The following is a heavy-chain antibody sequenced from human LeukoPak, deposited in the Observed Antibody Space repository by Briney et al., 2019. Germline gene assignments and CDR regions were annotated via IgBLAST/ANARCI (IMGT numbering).Heavy chain of an antibody. J-gene: IGHJ4*02. D-gene: IGHD3-22*01. CDR3: ARSSGYSGYFDY. CDR2: MNPNGGNT. CDR1: GYTFTSYD. V-gene: IGHV1-8*03. Sequence: ASVKVSCKASGYTFTSYDINLVRQATGQGLEWMGWMNPNGGNTGYAQKFQGRVTITRNTSISTAYMELSSLRSEDTAVYYCARSSGYSGYFDYWGQGTLVTVSS.